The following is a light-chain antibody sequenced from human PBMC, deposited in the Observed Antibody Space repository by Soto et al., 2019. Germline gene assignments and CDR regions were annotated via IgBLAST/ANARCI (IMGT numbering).Light chain of an antibody. CDR2: GAS. CDR3: QQYNNWPLT. Sequence: VMSHSQAALSVSQGERATLSCRASQSVSSYLAWYQQKPGQAPRLLIYGASTRATDIPARFSGSGSGTEFTLTISSLQSEDFALYYCQQYNNWPLTFGGGTKVDI. J-gene: IGKJ4*01. CDR1: QSVSSY. V-gene: IGKV3-15*01.